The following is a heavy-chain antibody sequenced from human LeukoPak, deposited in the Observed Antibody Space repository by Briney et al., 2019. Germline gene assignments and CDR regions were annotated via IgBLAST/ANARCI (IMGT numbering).Heavy chain of an antibody. D-gene: IGHD1-1*01. CDR2: IYYSGST. V-gene: IGHV4-59*01. CDR3: ARGGRRDNVFDY. CDR1: GGSTSSYY. J-gene: IGHJ4*02. Sequence: PSETLSLTCTVSGGSTSSYYWSWIRQPPGKGLEWIGYIYYSGSTNYNPSLKSRVTISVDTSKNQFSLKLSSVTAADTAVYYCARGGRRDNVFDYWGQGTLVTVSS.